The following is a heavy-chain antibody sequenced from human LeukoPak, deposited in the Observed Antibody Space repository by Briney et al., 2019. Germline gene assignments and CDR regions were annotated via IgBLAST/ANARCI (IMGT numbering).Heavy chain of an antibody. CDR1: GFTFSSYA. CDR3: STVEAAAGNPFDY. CDR2: ISSNGGST. Sequence: PGGSLRLSCAASGFTFSSYAMHWVRQAPGKGLEYVSAISSNGGSTYYANSVKGRFTISRDNSKNTLYLQMGSLRSEDTAVYYCSTVEAAAGNPFDYWGQGTLVTVSS. D-gene: IGHD6-13*01. J-gene: IGHJ4*02. V-gene: IGHV3-64*01.